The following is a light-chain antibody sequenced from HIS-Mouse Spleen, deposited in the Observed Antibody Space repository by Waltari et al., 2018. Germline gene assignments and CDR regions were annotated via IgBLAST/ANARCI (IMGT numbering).Light chain of an antibody. CDR1: ALPKKY. CDR3: YSTDSSGDHRV. CDR2: EDS. V-gene: IGLV3-10*01. J-gene: IGLJ2*01. Sequence: SYELTQPPSVSVSPGQTARITCSGDALPKKYAYWYQQKSGQAPVLVIYEDSKRPSGIQGRCSGFSSGTMATLTISGAQVEDEADYYCYSTDSSGDHRVFGGGTKLTVL.